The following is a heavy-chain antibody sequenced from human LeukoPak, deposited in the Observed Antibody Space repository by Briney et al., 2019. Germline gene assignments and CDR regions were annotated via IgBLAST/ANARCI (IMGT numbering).Heavy chain of an antibody. CDR1: GFTFSSYG. V-gene: IGHV3-30*02. D-gene: IGHD3-22*01. Sequence: PGGSLRLSCAASGFTFSSYGMHWVRQAPGKGLEWVAFIRYDGSKKYYADFVKGRFTISRDISKNTLFLQMNSLRAEDTAIYYCAKGRSDSGFYYGGFDIWGQGTMVTVSS. CDR2: IRYDGSKK. J-gene: IGHJ3*02. CDR3: AKGRSDSGFYYGGFDI.